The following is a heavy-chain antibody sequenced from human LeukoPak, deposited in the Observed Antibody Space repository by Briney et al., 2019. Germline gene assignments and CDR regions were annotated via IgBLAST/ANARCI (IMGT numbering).Heavy chain of an antibody. D-gene: IGHD3-9*01. Sequence: ASVKVSCKASGYTFTNYDINWVRQAPGQGLEWMGWMNPNNGNTGYAQKFQGRVTMTRNTSMSTAYMELSSLRSEDTAVYYCARNPLQYFDWLLSGVDALDFWGQGTVVIVSS. CDR3: ARNPLQYFDWLLSGVDALDF. CDR2: MNPNNGNT. V-gene: IGHV1-8*01. CDR1: GYTFTNYD. J-gene: IGHJ3*01.